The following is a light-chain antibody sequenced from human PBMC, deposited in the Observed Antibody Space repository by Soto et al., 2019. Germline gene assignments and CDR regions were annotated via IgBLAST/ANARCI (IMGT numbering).Light chain of an antibody. Sequence: DIQITQSPSSLSGYVGYRATITFRSSQSISSYLNWYQQKPGKAPKLLIYAASSLQSGVPSRFSGSGSGTDFTLTISSLQPEDFATYSCKQSYSTPRTFGQGTKVDIK. CDR2: AAS. CDR3: KQSYSTPRT. V-gene: IGKV1-39*01. J-gene: IGKJ1*01. CDR1: QSISSY.